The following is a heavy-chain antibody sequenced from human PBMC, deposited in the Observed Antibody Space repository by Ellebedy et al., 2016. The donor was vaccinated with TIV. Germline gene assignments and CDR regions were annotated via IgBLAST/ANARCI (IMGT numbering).Heavy chain of an antibody. CDR2: MHYTGNT. D-gene: IGHD6-13*01. J-gene: IGHJ4*02. Sequence: SETLSLXXTVSGGSISSYNYHWGWIRQSPGKGLEWIGNMHYTGNTNYNPSLKSRVTISVDRSKNQFSLKLNSVTAADTAVYYCARARGYSTTWGIDYWGQGAVVTVSS. CDR3: ARARGYSTTWGIDY. V-gene: IGHV4-61*05. CDR1: GGSISSYNYH.